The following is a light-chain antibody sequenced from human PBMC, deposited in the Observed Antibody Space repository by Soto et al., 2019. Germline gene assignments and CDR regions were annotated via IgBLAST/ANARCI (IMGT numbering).Light chain of an antibody. CDR2: DAS. V-gene: IGKV3-11*01. CDR1: QSVSNY. Sequence: ENVLTQSPATLSLSPGERATLSCRASQSVSNYLAWYRQTPGQAPRLLIYDASNRATGIPARFSGSGSGTDFTLTISSLEPEDFAVYYCQVFDGSLWTFGQGTKVEIK. CDR3: QVFDGSLWT. J-gene: IGKJ1*01.